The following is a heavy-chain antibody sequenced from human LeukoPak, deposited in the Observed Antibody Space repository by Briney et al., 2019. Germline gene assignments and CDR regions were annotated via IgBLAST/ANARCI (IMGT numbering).Heavy chain of an antibody. V-gene: IGHV3-30*18. CDR3: ANTDYYGSGSYYNPY. D-gene: IGHD3-10*01. J-gene: IGHJ4*02. CDR2: ISYDGSNK. CDR1: GFTFSSYG. Sequence: GGSLRLSCAASGFTFSSYGMHWVRQAPGKGLEWVAVISYDGSNKYYADSVKGRFTISRDNSKNTLYLQMNSLRAEDTAVYYCANTDYYGSGSYYNPYWGQGTLVTVSS.